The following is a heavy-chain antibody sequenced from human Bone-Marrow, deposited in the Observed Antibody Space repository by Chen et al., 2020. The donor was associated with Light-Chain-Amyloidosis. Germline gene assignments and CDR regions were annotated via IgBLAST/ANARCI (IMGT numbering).Heavy chain of an antibody. Sequence: GGGVVQPGGSLRLSCAASGFTFSSYGMHWVRQAPGKGLEWVAFIRYDGSNIYYADSVKGRFTISRDNSKNTPYLQMNSLRAEDTAVYYCAKEPSRHMVRGEPELDYWGQGTLVTVSS. CDR3: AKEPSRHMVRGEPELDY. CDR2: IRYDGSNI. J-gene: IGHJ4*02. CDR1: GFTFSSYG. V-gene: IGHV3-30*02. D-gene: IGHD3-10*01.